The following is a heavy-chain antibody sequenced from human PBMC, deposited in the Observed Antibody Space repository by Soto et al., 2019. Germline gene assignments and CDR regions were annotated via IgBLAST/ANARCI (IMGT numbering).Heavy chain of an antibody. CDR3: AIVGAGWGREAYYYSGMDV. V-gene: IGHV4-34*01. J-gene: IGHJ6*04. CDR1: GGSFSGYY. CDR2: INHSGST. Sequence: NPSETLSLTCAVYGGSFSGYYWSWIRQPPGKGLEWIGEINHSGSTNYNPSLKSRVTISVDTSKNQFSLKLSSVTAADTAVYYCAIVGAGWGREAYYYSGMDVWGKGTTVTGSS. D-gene: IGHD1-26*01.